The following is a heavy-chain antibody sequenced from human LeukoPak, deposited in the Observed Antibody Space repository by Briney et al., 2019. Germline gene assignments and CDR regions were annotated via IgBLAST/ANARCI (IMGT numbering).Heavy chain of an antibody. CDR2: IKGDGSHT. CDR3: ARDPEFDY. J-gene: IGHJ4*02. CDR1: GFTFSRHY. Sequence: GGSLRLSCAASGFTFSRHYMHWVRQAPGKGLVWVSRIKGDGSHTIYADSVKGRFTISRDNAKNSLYLRMNSLRAEDTAVYYCARDPEFDYWGQGTLVTVSS. V-gene: IGHV3-74*01.